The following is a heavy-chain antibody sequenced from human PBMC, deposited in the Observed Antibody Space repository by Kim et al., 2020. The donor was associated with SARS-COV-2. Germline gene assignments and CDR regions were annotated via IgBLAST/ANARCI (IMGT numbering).Heavy chain of an antibody. J-gene: IGHJ6*02. CDR1: GYTFTNYW. D-gene: IGHD1-20*01. Sequence: GESLKISCKGSGYTFTNYWIAWVRQMPGKGLEWMGIMYPGDSDTRYSPSFQGQVTFSADKSINTAYLQWSSLQASDTATYYCARAEPPRYKWDNLGSSLFHYYSVDVGGQGTTVTVYS. CDR2: MYPGDSDT. V-gene: IGHV5-51*01. CDR3: ARAEPPRYKWDNLGSSLFHYYSVDV.